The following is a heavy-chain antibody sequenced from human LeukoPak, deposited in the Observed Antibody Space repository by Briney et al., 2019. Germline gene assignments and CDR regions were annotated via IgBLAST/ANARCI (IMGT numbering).Heavy chain of an antibody. CDR3: APTRYYCDSSGYYDLFDY. Sequence: SGPTVVKPTQTLTLNCTFSGFSLSTSGVGVGWIRQPPGKALEWLALIYWDDDKRYSPSLKSRLTITKDTAKNQVVLTMTNMDPVHTSVSSSAPTRYYCDSSGYYDLFDYWGQGTLVTVSS. J-gene: IGHJ4*02. CDR1: GFSLSTSGVG. V-gene: IGHV2-5*02. D-gene: IGHD3-22*01. CDR2: IYWDDDK.